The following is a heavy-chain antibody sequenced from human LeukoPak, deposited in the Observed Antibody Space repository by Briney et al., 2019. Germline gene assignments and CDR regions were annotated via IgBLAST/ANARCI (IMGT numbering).Heavy chain of an antibody. CDR1: GGCISSYY. J-gene: IGHJ4*02. V-gene: IGHV4-59*01. CDR3: ARVPQKGGYYFDY. Sequence: SETLSLTCTVSGGCISSYYWSWIRQPPGKGLEWIGYIYYSGSTNYNPSLKSRVTISVDTSKNQFSLKLSSVTAADTAVYYCARVPQKGGYYFDYWGQGTLVTVSS. D-gene: IGHD3-16*01. CDR2: IYYSGST.